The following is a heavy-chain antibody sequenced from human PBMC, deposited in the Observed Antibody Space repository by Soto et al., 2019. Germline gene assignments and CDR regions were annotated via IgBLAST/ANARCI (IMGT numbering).Heavy chain of an antibody. D-gene: IGHD6-13*01. CDR2: IHSGDST. CDR1: CGSFSGYY. CDR3: ASRHTSSWSALDY. Sequence: ETLSLTCAVYCGSFSGYYWSWVRQAPGKGLEWVSIIHSGDSTYYAGSVKGRFTISRDNSKNTLFLQMNSLRVEDTAVYYCASRHTSSWSALDYWGQGTQVTVSS. J-gene: IGHJ4*02. V-gene: IGHV3-66*01.